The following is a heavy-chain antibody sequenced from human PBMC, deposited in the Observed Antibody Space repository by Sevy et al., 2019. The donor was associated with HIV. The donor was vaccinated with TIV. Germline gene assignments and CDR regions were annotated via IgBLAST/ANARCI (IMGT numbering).Heavy chain of an antibody. CDR2: INSDGSST. CDR3: ARDAFVLVTTGGKKDGYFQH. J-gene: IGHJ1*01. Sequence: GGSLRLSCAASGFTFSSNWMHWVRQAPGKGLVWVSRINSDGSSTDYADSVKGRFNISRDNAKNTLYLQLRSLRAEGTAVYYCARDAFVLVTTGGKKDGYFQHWGQGALVTVSS. V-gene: IGHV3-74*01. D-gene: IGHD4-17*01. CDR1: GFTFSSNW.